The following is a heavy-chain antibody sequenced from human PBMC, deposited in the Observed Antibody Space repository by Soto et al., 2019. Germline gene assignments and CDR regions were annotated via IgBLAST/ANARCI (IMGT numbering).Heavy chain of an antibody. D-gene: IGHD3-16*01. CDR3: AREKLQGNVWDYMFNWSDS. Sequence: ASVKVSCKASGYTFTSYGISWVRQAPGQGLEWMGWISPYNANTNYAQKFQGRVTMTTETPTTTSYMELAGLTSDDTAVYYCAREKLQGNVWDYMFNWSDSWGQGTLVTVSS. CDR2: ISPYNANT. V-gene: IGHV1-18*04. J-gene: IGHJ5*01. CDR1: GYTFTSYG.